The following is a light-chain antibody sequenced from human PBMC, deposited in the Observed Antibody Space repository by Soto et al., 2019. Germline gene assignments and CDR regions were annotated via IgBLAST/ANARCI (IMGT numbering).Light chain of an antibody. CDR1: QSISSY. V-gene: IGKV1-39*01. CDR3: PQSYSTLLT. Sequence: DIQMTQSPSSLSASVGDRVTITCRESQSISSYLNWYQQKPGKAPKLLIYAASSLQSGVPSRFSGSGSGTDFTLTISSLQPEDFATYYCPQSYSTLLTFGGGTKVEIK. J-gene: IGKJ4*01. CDR2: AAS.